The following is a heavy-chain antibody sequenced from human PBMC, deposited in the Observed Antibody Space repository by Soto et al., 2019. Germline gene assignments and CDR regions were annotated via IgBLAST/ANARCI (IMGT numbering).Heavy chain of an antibody. V-gene: IGHV4-31*03. J-gene: IGHJ6*02. CDR3: ASGAGYCTNGVCYRDYYGMDV. Sequence: PSETLSLTCTVSGGSISSGGYYWSWIRQHPGKGLEWIGYIYYSGSTYYNPSLKSRVTISVDTSKNQFSLKLSSVTAADTAVYYCASGAGYCTNGVCYRDYYGMDVWGQGTTVTVSS. CDR1: GGSISSGGYY. D-gene: IGHD2-8*01. CDR2: IYYSGST.